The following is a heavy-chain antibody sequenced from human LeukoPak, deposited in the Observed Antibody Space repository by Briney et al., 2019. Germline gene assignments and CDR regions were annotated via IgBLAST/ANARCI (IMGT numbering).Heavy chain of an antibody. Sequence: TSETLSLTCTVAGASTSHFYWNWIRQPPGKGQEWIGYMHNSGSSKHSPSLKSRVTISIDTSKNQFSLQLTSVTAADTAIYYCARSADWLRNAFDIWGQGTMVSVSS. CDR1: GASTSHFY. CDR2: MHNSGSS. CDR3: ARSADWLRNAFDI. V-gene: IGHV4-59*01. J-gene: IGHJ3*02. D-gene: IGHD3-9*01.